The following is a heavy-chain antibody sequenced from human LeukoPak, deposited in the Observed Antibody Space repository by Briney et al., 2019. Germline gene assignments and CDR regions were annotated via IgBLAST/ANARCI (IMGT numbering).Heavy chain of an antibody. CDR1: GYTFTSYG. J-gene: IGHJ4*02. CDR2: SIPIFGTA. V-gene: IGHV1-69*05. Sequence: GASVKVSCKASGYTFTSYGISWVRQAPGQGLEWVGVSIPIFGTANYAQKFQGRVTITTDESTSTAYMQLTSLRSEDTAVYYCARTPRPRYSSSWIPYYFDYWGQGTLVTVSS. CDR3: ARTPRPRYSSSWIPYYFDY. D-gene: IGHD6-13*01.